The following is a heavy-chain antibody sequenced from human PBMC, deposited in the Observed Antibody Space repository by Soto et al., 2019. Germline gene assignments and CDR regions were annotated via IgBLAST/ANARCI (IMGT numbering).Heavy chain of an antibody. J-gene: IGHJ5*02. CDR3: ARQVYYYYGSGSYHWFDP. Sequence: PSETLSLTCSVSGGSISSSNDYWGWIRQPPGKGLEWLGSMFHSGRTYHNPSLKSRVTISVDTSKNQFSLKLSSVTAADTAVYYCARQVYYYYGSGSYHWFDPWGQGTLVTVSS. D-gene: IGHD3-10*01. V-gene: IGHV4-39*01. CDR2: MFHSGRT. CDR1: GGSISSSNDY.